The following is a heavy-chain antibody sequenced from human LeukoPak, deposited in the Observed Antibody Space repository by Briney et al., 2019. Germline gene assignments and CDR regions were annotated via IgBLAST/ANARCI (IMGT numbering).Heavy chain of an antibody. V-gene: IGHV3-23*01. Sequence: PGGSLRLSCAASGFTFSSYAMSWVRRAPGKGLEWVSAISGSGGSTYYADSVKGRFTISRDNSKNTLYLQMNSLRAEDTAVYYCAKDDYYDSSGPIDYWGQGTLVTVSS. D-gene: IGHD3-22*01. CDR2: ISGSGGST. J-gene: IGHJ4*02. CDR3: AKDDYYDSSGPIDY. CDR1: GFTFSSYA.